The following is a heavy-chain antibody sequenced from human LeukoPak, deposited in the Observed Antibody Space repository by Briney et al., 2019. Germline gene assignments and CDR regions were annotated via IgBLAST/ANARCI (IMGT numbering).Heavy chain of an antibody. CDR2: INPSGGGT. CDR1: GYTFTSYY. CDR3: ARDQTYGDYGGIPDY. J-gene: IGHJ4*02. D-gene: IGHD4-17*01. V-gene: IGHV1-46*01. Sequence: ASVKVSCKASGYTFTSYYMHWVRQAPGQGLEWMGIINPSGGGTSYAQKFQGRVTLTRDTSTSTVYMELSSLRSEDTAVYYCARDQTYGDYGGIPDYWGQGTLVTVSS.